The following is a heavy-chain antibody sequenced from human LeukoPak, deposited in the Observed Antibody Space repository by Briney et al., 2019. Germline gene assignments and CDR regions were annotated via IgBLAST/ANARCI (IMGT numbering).Heavy chain of an antibody. CDR2: INTSSGDT. D-gene: IGHD3-10*01. CDR3: AREKSGGYFDY. Sequence: ASVKVSCKASGYAFTGYFLHWVRQAPGQGLEWMGIINTSSGDTNYAQKFKGRVTMTRDTSTSTVYMELSSLTSEDTAVYYCAREKSGGYFDYWGLGTQVTVSS. J-gene: IGHJ4*02. V-gene: IGHV1-46*01. CDR1: GYAFTGYF.